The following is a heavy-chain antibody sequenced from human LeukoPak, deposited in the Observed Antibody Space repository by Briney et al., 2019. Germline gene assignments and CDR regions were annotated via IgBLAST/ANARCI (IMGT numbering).Heavy chain of an antibody. Sequence: GGSLRLSCAASGFTFSSYGMRWVRQAPGRGLEWVAVIWYDGSNKYYADSVKGRFTISRDNSKNTLYLQMNSLRAEDTAVYYCARDGDGYNWFDYWGQGTLVTVSS. CDR1: GFTFSSYG. V-gene: IGHV3-33*01. CDR3: ARDGDGYNWFDY. D-gene: IGHD5-24*01. J-gene: IGHJ4*02. CDR2: IWYDGSNK.